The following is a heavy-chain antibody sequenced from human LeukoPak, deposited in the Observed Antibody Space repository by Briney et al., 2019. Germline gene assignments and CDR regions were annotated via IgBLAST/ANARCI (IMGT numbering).Heavy chain of an antibody. Sequence: GGSLRLSCAASGFTFSSYAMNWVRQARGKGLEWVSAISGSGGSTYYADSVKGRFTISRDNSKNTLYLQINILGGEDTAKYYCAKDKQWLVPGNWFDPWGQGTLVTVSS. CDR3: AKDKQWLVPGNWFDP. D-gene: IGHD6-19*01. V-gene: IGHV3-23*01. CDR1: GFTFSSYA. J-gene: IGHJ5*02. CDR2: ISGSGGST.